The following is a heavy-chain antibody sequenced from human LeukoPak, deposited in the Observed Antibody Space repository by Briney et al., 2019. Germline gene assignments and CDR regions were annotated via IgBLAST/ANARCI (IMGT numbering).Heavy chain of an antibody. CDR1: GFDFRTYE. V-gene: IGHV3-48*03. J-gene: IGHJ3*02. CDR3: ARARSSYGYGDAFDI. D-gene: IGHD5-18*01. Sequence: GGSLRLSCAASGFDFRTYEMNWVRQAPGKGLEWVSYISPSGSEVKYADSVKGRFSISRDNSKNTLYLQMNSLRAEDTAVYYCARARSSYGYGDAFDIWGQGTMVTVSS. CDR2: ISPSGSEV.